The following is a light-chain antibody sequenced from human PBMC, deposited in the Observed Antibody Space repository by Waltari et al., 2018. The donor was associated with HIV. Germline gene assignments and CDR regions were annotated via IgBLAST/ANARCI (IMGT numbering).Light chain of an antibody. V-gene: IGLV2-8*01. Sequence: QSALTQPPSASGSPGQSVTISCTGTSSDVAGYNYVSWYQQHPGKAPKLIIYEVNKRPSCVPVRSSCSKSSHPASLTVAGLQAGDEADYYSRSYAGTRYVVGTGTKVTVL. CDR1: SSDVAGYNY. CDR2: EVN. J-gene: IGLJ1*01. CDR3: RSYAGTRYV.